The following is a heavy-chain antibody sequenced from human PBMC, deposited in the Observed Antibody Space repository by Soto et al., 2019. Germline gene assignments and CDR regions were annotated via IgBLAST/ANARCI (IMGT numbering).Heavy chain of an antibody. CDR2: ISAYNGNT. J-gene: IGHJ3*02. D-gene: IGHD3-9*01. CDR1: GYTFTSYG. CDR3: ARAGSYDILTGYYTVVHAFDI. Sequence: QVQLVQSGAEVKKPGASVKVSCKASGYTFTSYGISWVRQAPGQGLEWMGWISAYNGNTNSAQKLQGRVTMTTDTSTSTAYMELRSLRSDDTAVYYCARAGSYDILTGYYTVVHAFDIWGQGTMVTVSS. V-gene: IGHV1-18*01.